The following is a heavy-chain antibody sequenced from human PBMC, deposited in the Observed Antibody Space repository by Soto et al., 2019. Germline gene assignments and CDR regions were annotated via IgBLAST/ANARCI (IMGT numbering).Heavy chain of an antibody. CDR2: INPNSGGT. CDR1: GYTFTGYY. CDR3: ARVGDYDFWSGYWHFDY. Sequence: RASVKVSCKASGYTFTGYYMHWVRQAPGQGLEWMGWINPNSGGTNCAQKFQGRVTMTRDTSISTAYMELSRLRSDDTAVYYCARVGDYDFWSGYWHFDYWGQGTLVTVSS. V-gene: IGHV1-2*02. J-gene: IGHJ4*02. D-gene: IGHD3-3*01.